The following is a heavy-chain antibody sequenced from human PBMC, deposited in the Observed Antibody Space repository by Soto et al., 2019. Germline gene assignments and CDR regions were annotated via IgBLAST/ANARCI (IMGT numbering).Heavy chain of an antibody. CDR3: ARGRTGYQSQVDLLAFWFDP. Sequence: QVQLVQSGAEIKKPGASVKVSCKASGYTFSTYDLNWVRQAPGQGLEWMGWMNPDSGNTGYAQKFQGRITMTRNTSINTAYTALSSLTFDHTAIYYCARGRTGYQSQVDLLAFWFDPWGQGTRVTVSS. D-gene: IGHD5-12*01. CDR1: GYTFSTYD. J-gene: IGHJ5*02. V-gene: IGHV1-8*01. CDR2: MNPDSGNT.